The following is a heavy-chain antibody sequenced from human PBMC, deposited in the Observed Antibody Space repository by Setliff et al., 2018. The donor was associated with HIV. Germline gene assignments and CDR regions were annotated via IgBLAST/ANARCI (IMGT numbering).Heavy chain of an antibody. V-gene: IGHV4-39*07. CDR3: ARASDMLTAYYDHLDY. CDR2: IYYSGST. CDR1: GGSISSSRYY. D-gene: IGHD3-9*01. J-gene: IGHJ4*02. Sequence: PSETLSLTCTVAGGSISSSRYYWGWIRQSPGKGLEWIGSIYYSGSTHYNPSLKSRVTISVDTSKNQFSLKVSSVTAADTAVYYCARASDMLTAYYDHLDYWGQGTLVTVSS.